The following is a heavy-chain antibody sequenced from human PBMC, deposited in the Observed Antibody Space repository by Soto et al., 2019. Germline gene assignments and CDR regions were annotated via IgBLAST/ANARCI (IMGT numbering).Heavy chain of an antibody. J-gene: IGHJ4*02. CDR1: RFTFSSYW. CDR3: ARGYDSSGYYYFDY. D-gene: IGHD3-22*01. Sequence: GGSLRLSCAASRFTFSSYWMSWVRQAPGKGLEWVANIKQDGSEKYYVDSVKGRFTISRDNAKNSLYLQMNSLRAEDTAVYYCARGYDSSGYYYFDYWGQGTLVTVSS. V-gene: IGHV3-7*01. CDR2: IKQDGSEK.